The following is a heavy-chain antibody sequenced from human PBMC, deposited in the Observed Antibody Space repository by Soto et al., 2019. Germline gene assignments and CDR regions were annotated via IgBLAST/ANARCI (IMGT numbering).Heavy chain of an antibody. CDR1: GFTFDDYT. CDR2: ISWDGGST. D-gene: IGHD6-13*01. CDR3: AKDISAAARPGAFDY. J-gene: IGHJ4*02. V-gene: IGHV3-43*01. Sequence: EVQLAESGGVVVQPGGSLRLSCAASGFTFDDYTMHWVRQAPGKGLEWVSLISWDGGSTYYADSVKGRFTISRDNSKNSLYLQMNNLRTEDTALYYCAKDISAAARPGAFDYWGQGTLVTVSS.